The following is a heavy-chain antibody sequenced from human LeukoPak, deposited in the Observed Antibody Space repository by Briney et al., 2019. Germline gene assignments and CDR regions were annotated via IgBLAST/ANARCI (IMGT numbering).Heavy chain of an antibody. J-gene: IGHJ4*02. CDR3: TRDVGSGKQPHPANDY. D-gene: IGHD3-10*01. CDR2: ISSSSSYI. V-gene: IGHV3-21*03. Sequence: SGGSLRLSCAASGFTFSSYSMNWVRQAPGKGLEWVSSISSSSSYIYYADSVKGRFTISRDNAKNSLYLQMNSPRAEDTAVYYCTRDVGSGKQPHPANDYWGQGTLVTVSS. CDR1: GFTFSSYS.